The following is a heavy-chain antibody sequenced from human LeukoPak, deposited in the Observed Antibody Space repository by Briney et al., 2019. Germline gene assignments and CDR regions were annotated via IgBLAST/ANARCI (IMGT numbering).Heavy chain of an antibody. V-gene: IGHV3-64D*06. CDR3: VKAPGDCSSTSCYLDY. CDR2: ISSNGGST. J-gene: IGHJ4*02. Sequence: GGALRLFCSASGFTFSSYAMHWGRQAPGKGLEYASAISSNGGSTYYADSVKGRFTISRDNSKNTLYLQMSSLRAEDTAVYYCVKAPGDCSSTSCYLDYWGQGTLVTVSS. D-gene: IGHD2-2*01. CDR1: GFTFSSYA.